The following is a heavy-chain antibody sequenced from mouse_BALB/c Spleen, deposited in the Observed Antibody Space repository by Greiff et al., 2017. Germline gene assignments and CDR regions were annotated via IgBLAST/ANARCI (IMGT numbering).Heavy chain of an antibody. Sequence: VQLVESGPGLVAPSQSLSITCTVSGFSLTSYGVSWVRQPPGKGLEWLGVIWADGSTNYHSALISRLSISKDNSKSQVFLKLNSLQTGDTATYYCANYGCSYALDYWGQGTTVTVSS. J-gene: IGHJ4*01. V-gene: IGHV2-3*01. D-gene: IGHD1-1*01. CDR1: GFSLTSYG. CDR3: ANYGCSYALDY. CDR2: IWADGST.